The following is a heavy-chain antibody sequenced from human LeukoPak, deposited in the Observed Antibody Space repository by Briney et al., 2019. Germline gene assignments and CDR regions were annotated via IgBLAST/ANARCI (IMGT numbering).Heavy chain of an antibody. D-gene: IGHD1-20*01. CDR2: ISAHQNNT. Sequence: GASVKVSCKASGYTFTSYDISWVRQAPGQGLEWMGWISAHQNNTTYAQKFQGRVTMTTDTSTNTAYMELRSLTSDDTAVYYCARDGSITGPFLDAFDIWGLGTMVTVSS. CDR1: GYTFTSYD. V-gene: IGHV1-18*01. CDR3: ARDGSITGPFLDAFDI. J-gene: IGHJ3*02.